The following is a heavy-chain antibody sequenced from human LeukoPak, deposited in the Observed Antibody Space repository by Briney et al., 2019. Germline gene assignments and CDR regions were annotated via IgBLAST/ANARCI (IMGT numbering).Heavy chain of an antibody. Sequence: GASVKVSCKASGYTFTSYAMHWVRQAPGQRLEWMGWINAGNGNTKYSQKFQGRVTITRDTSASTAYMELSSLRSEDTAVCYCAREWLRPYYFDYWGQGTLVTVSP. CDR1: GYTFTSYA. J-gene: IGHJ4*02. V-gene: IGHV1-3*01. CDR2: INAGNGNT. CDR3: AREWLRPYYFDY. D-gene: IGHD5-12*01.